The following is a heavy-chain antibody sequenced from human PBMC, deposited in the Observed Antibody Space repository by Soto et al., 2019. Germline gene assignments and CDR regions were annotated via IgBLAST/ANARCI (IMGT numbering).Heavy chain of an antibody. J-gene: IGHJ4*02. CDR1: GYTFTCCS. D-gene: IGHD4-17*01. V-gene: IGHV1-45*02. Sequence: ASVKVSCKASGYTFTCCSLHWLQQAPGQGLERMRWITLYNGNTNYAKKFQGRVTITRDMSLRTAYIELSSLRSEDSAVYYWARFGYGGASYYFDYWGQGTLVTVSS. CDR2: ITLYNGNT. CDR3: ARFGYGGASYYFDY.